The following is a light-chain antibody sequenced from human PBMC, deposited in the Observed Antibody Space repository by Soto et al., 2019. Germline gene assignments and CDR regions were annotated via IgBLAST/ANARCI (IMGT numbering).Light chain of an antibody. V-gene: IGKV3-15*01. CDR2: GAS. J-gene: IGKJ5*01. Sequence: ETVKTQSPVALSVSPGETATLSCRARQNVRKNLAWYQQKPGQAPRLLIYGASTRATGIPARFSGDGSGTEFTLTIDSLQSEDFVVYYCLQYDGWPLTFGQGTRLEIK. CDR3: LQYDGWPLT. CDR1: QNVRKN.